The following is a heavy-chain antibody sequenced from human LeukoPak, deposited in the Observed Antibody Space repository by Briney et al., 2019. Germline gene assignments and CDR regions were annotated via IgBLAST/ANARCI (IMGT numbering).Heavy chain of an antibody. Sequence: GGSLRLSSAASGFTFCIYWMVWVRQAPGKGLVWVSRINSDGSTTSYADSVKGRFTISRDNAKNTLYLQTKSLRAEDAAVYYCARHGSSWDFHDWGQGTLVTVSS. CDR3: ARHGSSWDFHD. CDR2: INSDGSTT. V-gene: IGHV3-74*01. D-gene: IGHD6-13*01. CDR1: GFTFCIYW. J-gene: IGHJ4*02.